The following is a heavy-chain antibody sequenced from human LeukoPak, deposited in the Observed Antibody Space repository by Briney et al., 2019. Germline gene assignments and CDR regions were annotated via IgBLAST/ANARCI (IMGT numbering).Heavy chain of an antibody. CDR3: ARTTPVLLWFGESRNFDY. CDR1: GYTFTSYG. V-gene: IGHV1-18*01. Sequence: GASVKVSCTASGYTFTSYGISRVRQAPGPGLEWMGWISAYNGNTNYAQKLQGRVTMTTDTSTSTAYMELRSLRSDDAAVYYCARTTPVLLWFGESRNFDYWGQGTLVTVSS. CDR2: ISAYNGNT. D-gene: IGHD3-10*01. J-gene: IGHJ4*02.